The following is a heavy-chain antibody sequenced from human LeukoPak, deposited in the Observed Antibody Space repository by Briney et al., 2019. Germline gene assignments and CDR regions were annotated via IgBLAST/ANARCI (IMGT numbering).Heavy chain of an antibody. Sequence: ASVNVSCKASGFTSTNFAVQWVRQARGQRLEWIGWIIVGSGATKCAQDFQERVTITRDLSTSTLYMELRSLTSEDTAVYYCAADLANPRMGASYLDSWGQGTLVTVSS. CDR3: AADLANPRMGASYLDS. J-gene: IGHJ4*02. V-gene: IGHV1-58*01. CDR1: GFTSTNFA. D-gene: IGHD3-16*01. CDR2: IIVGSGAT.